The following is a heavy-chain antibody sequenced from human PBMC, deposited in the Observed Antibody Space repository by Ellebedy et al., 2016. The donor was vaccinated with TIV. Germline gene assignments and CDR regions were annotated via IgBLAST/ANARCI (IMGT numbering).Heavy chain of an antibody. D-gene: IGHD4-17*01. CDR3: ARGVDYGDYALCDY. Sequence: MPSETLSLTCTVSGDSISSGDYYWSWIRQPPGKGLEWIGHIYYGGDTYYIPSLKSSLTISVDTSNNQFSLKLNSVTAADTAVYYCARGVDYGDYALCDYWGQGALVTVSS. CDR1: GDSISSGDYY. V-gene: IGHV4-30-4*01. CDR2: IYYGGDT. J-gene: IGHJ4*02.